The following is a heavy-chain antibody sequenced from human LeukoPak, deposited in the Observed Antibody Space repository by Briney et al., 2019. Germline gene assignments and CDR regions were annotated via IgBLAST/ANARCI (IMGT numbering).Heavy chain of an antibody. V-gene: IGHV4-34*01. CDR1: GGSFSGYY. Sequence: SETLSLTCAVYGGSFSGYYWSWIRQPPGKGLEWIGEINHSGSTNYNPSLKSRVTISVDTSKNQFSLKLSSVTAADTAVYYCARDETATIYYWGQGTLVTVSS. CDR2: INHSGST. CDR3: ARDETATIYY. D-gene: IGHD5-24*01. J-gene: IGHJ4*02.